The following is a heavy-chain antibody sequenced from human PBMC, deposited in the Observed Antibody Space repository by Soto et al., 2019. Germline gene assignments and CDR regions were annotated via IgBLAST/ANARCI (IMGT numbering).Heavy chain of an antibody. CDR2: ISGSGGST. J-gene: IGHJ5*02. V-gene: IGHV3-23*01. Sequence: EVQLLESGGGLVQPGGSLRLSCAASGFTFSSYAMSWVRQAPGKGLEWVSAISGSGGSTYYADSVKGRFTISRDNSKNTLYLKMNSRRAEDTAVYYCAEGGAGSPPCPFDPWGQGPLVTVSS. CDR3: AEGGAGSPPCPFDP. D-gene: IGHD3-10*01. CDR1: GFTFSSYA.